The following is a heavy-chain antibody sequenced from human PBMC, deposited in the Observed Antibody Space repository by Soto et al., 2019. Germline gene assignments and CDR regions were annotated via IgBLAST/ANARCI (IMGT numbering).Heavy chain of an antibody. CDR1: GGSISSGGYY. Sequence: QVQLQESGPGLVKPSQTLSLTCTVSGGSISSGGYYWSWIRQHPGKGLEWIGYIYYSGSTYYNPSLNSRVTISVDTFKNQFSLKLSSVTAADTAVYYCAASCVGCGGFNYDGMDVWGQGTTVTVSS. V-gene: IGHV4-31*03. D-gene: IGHD2-21*01. J-gene: IGHJ6*02. CDR3: AASCVGCGGFNYDGMDV. CDR2: IYYSGST.